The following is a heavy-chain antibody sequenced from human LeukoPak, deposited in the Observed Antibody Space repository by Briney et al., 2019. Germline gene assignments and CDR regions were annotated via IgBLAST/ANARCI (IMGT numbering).Heavy chain of an antibody. CDR3: AKTISGYCSRTSCLNWFDP. Sequence: GGSLRLSCAASGFTFSSYAMSWVRQAPGKGLEWVSTISDSGSTYYADSVKGWFTISRDNAKNTVYLQMNSLRAEDTAVYFCAKTISGYCSRTSCLNWFDPWGQGTLVTVSS. V-gene: IGHV3-23*01. D-gene: IGHD2-2*03. CDR1: GFTFSSYA. J-gene: IGHJ5*02. CDR2: ISDSGST.